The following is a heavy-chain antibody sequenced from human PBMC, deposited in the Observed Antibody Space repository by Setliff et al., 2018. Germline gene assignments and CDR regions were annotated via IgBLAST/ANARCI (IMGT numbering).Heavy chain of an antibody. J-gene: IGHJ6*03. V-gene: IGHV1-69*05. D-gene: IGHD2-15*01. Sequence: SVKVSCKASGGTFSNIGISWVRQAPRQGLEWMGGIIPLFGTTNYAQEFQGRVTITTDESTNTAYMELSSLRSEDTAMYYCAREKVVVVSATSYHYYMDVWGKGTTVTVSS. CDR3: AREKVVVVSATSYHYYMDV. CDR2: IIPLFGTT. CDR1: GGTFSNIG.